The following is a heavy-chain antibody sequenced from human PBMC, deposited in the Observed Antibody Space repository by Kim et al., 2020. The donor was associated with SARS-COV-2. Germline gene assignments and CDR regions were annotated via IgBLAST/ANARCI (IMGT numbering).Heavy chain of an antibody. J-gene: IGHJ6*02. D-gene: IGHD6-13*01. CDR1: GFTFDDYA. V-gene: IGHV3-9*01. Sequence: GGSLRLSCAASGFTFDDYAMHWVRQAPGKGLEWVSGISWNSGSIGYADSVKGRFTISRDNAKNSLYLQMNSLRAEDTALYYCAKDIGAAVDPSSSPGGMDVWGQGTTVTVSS. CDR3: AKDIGAAVDPSSSPGGMDV. CDR2: ISWNSGSI.